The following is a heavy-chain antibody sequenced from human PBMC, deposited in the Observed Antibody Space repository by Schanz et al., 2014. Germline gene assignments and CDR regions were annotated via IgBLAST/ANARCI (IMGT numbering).Heavy chain of an antibody. D-gene: IGHD6-13*01. J-gene: IGHJ4*02. CDR2: LTGSGTTT. CDR1: GFSFTKSA. V-gene: IGHV3-23*01. CDR3: AENLAGGGGFDY. Sequence: EVQLLESGGGLVQPGGSLRLSCAASGFSFTKSAMSWVRQAPGKGLEWVSALTGSGTTTYYADSVKGRFTISRDNSKNALNRQMSSLRAEDTAIYYGAENLAGGGGFDYWGQGSLVNDSP.